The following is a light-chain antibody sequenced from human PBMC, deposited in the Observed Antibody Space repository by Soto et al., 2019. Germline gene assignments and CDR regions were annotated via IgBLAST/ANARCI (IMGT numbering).Light chain of an antibody. V-gene: IGLV2-23*01. J-gene: IGLJ1*01. CDR3: CSYAGSSTSYV. CDR2: EGT. CDR1: SSDVGSYNV. Sequence: QSVLTQPASVSGSPGQSITISCTGTSSDVGSYNVVSWYQQHPGKAPKLMIYEGTQRPSGVSNRFSGSKSGNTASLTISGLQAEDEADYYCCSYAGSSTSYVFGTGTKGTVL.